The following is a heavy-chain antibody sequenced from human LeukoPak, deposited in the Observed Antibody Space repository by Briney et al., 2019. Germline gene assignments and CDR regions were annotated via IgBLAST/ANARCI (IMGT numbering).Heavy chain of an antibody. CDR3: ARDSTVTIEYYYGMDV. J-gene: IGHJ6*02. CDR2: IIPILGIA. V-gene: IGHV1-69*04. Sequence: SVKVSCKASGGTFSSYAISWVRQAPGQELEWMGRIIPILGIANYAQKFQGRVTITADKSTSTAYMELSSLRSEDTAVYYCARDSTVTIEYYYGMDVWGQGTTVTVSS. CDR1: GGTFSSYA. D-gene: IGHD4-17*01.